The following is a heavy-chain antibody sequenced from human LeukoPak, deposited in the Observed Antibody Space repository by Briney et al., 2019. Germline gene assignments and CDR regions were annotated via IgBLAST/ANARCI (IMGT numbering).Heavy chain of an antibody. CDR2: ISTYNGNT. Sequence: ASVKVSCKASGYTFTSYGINWVRQAPGQGLEWMGWISTYNGNTNYAQNLQGRVTMTTDTSTSTAYMELRSLRSDDTAVYYRARAEIRYYDSSGYYSYYFDYWGQGTLVTVSS. D-gene: IGHD3-22*01. CDR1: GYTFTSYG. CDR3: ARAEIRYYDSSGYYSYYFDY. V-gene: IGHV1-18*01. J-gene: IGHJ4*02.